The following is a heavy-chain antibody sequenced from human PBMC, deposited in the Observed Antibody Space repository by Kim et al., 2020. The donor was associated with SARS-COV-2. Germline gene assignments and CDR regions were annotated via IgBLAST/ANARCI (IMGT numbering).Heavy chain of an antibody. D-gene: IGHD5-12*01. V-gene: IGHV1-2*04. Sequence: ASVKVSCKASGYTFTGYYMHWVRQAPGQGLEWMGWINPNSGGTNYAQKFQGWVTMTRDTSISTAYMELSRLRSDDTAVYYCARGAKWLRLTRNPAYFDYWGQGTLVTVSS. J-gene: IGHJ4*02. CDR2: INPNSGGT. CDR1: GYTFTGYY. CDR3: ARGAKWLRLTRNPAYFDY.